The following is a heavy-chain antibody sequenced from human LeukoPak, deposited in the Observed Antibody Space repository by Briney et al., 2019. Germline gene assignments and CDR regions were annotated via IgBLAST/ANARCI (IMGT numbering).Heavy chain of an antibody. J-gene: IGHJ4*02. Sequence: GGSLRLSCAASGFTFSSYVMHWVRQAPGKGLEWVAVIWYDGSNKYYADSVKGRFTISRDNSKNTLYLQMNSLRAEDTAVYYCAKSVESAVTTNPYFDYWGQGILVTVSS. D-gene: IGHD4-17*01. V-gene: IGHV3-33*06. CDR2: IWYDGSNK. CDR1: GFTFSSYV. CDR3: AKSVESAVTTNPYFDY.